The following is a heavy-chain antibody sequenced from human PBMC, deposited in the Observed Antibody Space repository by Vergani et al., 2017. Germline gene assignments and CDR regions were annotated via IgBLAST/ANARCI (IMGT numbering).Heavy chain of an antibody. CDR3: ARSPSGIVLEEFDY. J-gene: IGHJ4*02. Sequence: QVQLQESGPGLVKPSQTLSLTCNVSGGSISSGDSYWSWIRQTPGKGLEWIGYIYHSGYTQYNPSLRSRVTLSVDTSKNQFSLKVTTVTAADTAVYFCARSPSGIVLEEFDYWGQGTLVTVSS. CDR1: GGSISSGDSY. CDR2: IYHSGYT. V-gene: IGHV4-30-4*08. D-gene: IGHD2-15*01.